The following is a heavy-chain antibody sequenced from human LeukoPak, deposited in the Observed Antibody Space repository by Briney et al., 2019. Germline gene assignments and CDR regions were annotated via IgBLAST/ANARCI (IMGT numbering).Heavy chain of an antibody. Sequence: GGSLRLSCAASGFTFSSYSMNWVRQAPGKGLEWVSSISSSSSYIYYADSVKGRFTISRDNAKNSLYLQMNSLRAEDTAVYYCARVFSGGSSYDAFDIWGQGTMVTVSS. CDR2: ISSSSSYI. V-gene: IGHV3-21*01. CDR1: GFTFSSYS. CDR3: ARVFSGGSSYDAFDI. D-gene: IGHD2-15*01. J-gene: IGHJ3*02.